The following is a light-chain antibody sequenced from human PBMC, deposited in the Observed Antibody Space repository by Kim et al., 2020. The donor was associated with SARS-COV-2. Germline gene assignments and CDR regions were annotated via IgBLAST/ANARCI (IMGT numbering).Light chain of an antibody. J-gene: IGKJ5*01. CDR1: QDINNR. CDR2: DAS. CDR3: QQYEDLPMT. Sequence: ASVRHRVTITCQASQDINNRLNWYQRKPGKSPSLLIYDASNLQTGVPSRFSGRGSGTAFTFTITFLQPEDIATDYCQQYEDLPMTFGQGTRLEIK. V-gene: IGKV1-33*01.